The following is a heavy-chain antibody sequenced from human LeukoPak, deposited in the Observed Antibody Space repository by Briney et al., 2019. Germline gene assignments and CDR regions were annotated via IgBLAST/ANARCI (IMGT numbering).Heavy chain of an antibody. J-gene: IGHJ4*02. Sequence: PSETLSLTCTVSGGSISSYYWSWIRQPPGKGLEWIGYIYYSGSTNYNPSLKSRVTISVDTSKNQLSLKLSSVTAADTAVYYCARTYYYGSGSYLLDYWGQGTLVTVSS. V-gene: IGHV4-59*01. CDR1: GGSISSYY. CDR3: ARTYYYGSGSYLLDY. CDR2: IYYSGST. D-gene: IGHD3-10*01.